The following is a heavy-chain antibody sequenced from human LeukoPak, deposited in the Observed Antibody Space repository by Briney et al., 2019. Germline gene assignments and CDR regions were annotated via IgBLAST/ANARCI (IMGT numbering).Heavy chain of an antibody. CDR1: GGSISSSSYY. Sequence: SETLSLTCTVSGGSISSSSYYWGWIRQPPGKGLEWIGSIYYSGSTYYNPSLKSRVTISVDTSKNQFSLKLSSVTAADTAVYHCARERVDIVATIPFDYWGQGTLVTVSS. V-gene: IGHV4-39*02. J-gene: IGHJ4*02. CDR3: ARERVDIVATIPFDY. CDR2: IYYSGST. D-gene: IGHD5-12*01.